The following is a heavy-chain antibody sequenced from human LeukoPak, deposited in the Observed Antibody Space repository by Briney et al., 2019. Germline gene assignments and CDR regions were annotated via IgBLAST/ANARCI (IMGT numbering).Heavy chain of an antibody. CDR3: ARGIESYGDYGY. J-gene: IGHJ4*02. Sequence: PSETLSLTCTVSGGSISGSYWSWIRQPPGKGLEWIAYMYNSGSTNYNPSLKSRVTISIDTSKNQFSLKPSSPTAADTAIYYCARGIESYGDYGYWGRGILVTVSS. D-gene: IGHD4-17*01. CDR2: MYNSGST. CDR1: GGSISGSY. V-gene: IGHV4-59*01.